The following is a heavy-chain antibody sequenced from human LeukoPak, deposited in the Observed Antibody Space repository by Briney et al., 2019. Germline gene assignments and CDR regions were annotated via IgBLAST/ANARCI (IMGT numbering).Heavy chain of an antibody. V-gene: IGHV3-20*04. Sequence: GGSLRPSCTASGFAFDEHGMSWVRQVPGKGLEWVSGINWSGGSTGYADPLRGRFTISRDNAKNSLYLQMDSLRAEDTALYYCARAPITSPFYFDYWGQGTLVTVSS. D-gene: IGHD2-2*01. J-gene: IGHJ4*02. CDR2: INWSGGST. CDR1: GFAFDEHG. CDR3: ARAPITSPFYFDY.